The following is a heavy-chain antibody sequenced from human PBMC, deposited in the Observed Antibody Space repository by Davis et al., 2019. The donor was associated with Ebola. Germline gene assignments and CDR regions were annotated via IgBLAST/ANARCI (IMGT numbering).Heavy chain of an antibody. CDR2: IYPGDSDT. Sequence: GGSLRLSCKRSGYSFTSYWSGWLRKIPGKGLEWMRIIYPGDSDTRYSPSFQGQVTISADKSITTAYLQWSSLKASDTAMYYCARFLEWKADYWGQGTLVTVSS. CDR1: GYSFTSYW. J-gene: IGHJ4*02. CDR3: ARFLEWKADY. D-gene: IGHD3-3*01. V-gene: IGHV5-51*01.